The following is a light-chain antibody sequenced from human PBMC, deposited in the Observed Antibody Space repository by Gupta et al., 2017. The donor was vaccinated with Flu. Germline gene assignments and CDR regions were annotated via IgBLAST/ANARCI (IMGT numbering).Light chain of an antibody. CDR2: AES. CDR1: EAIGIH. CDR3: QKYNRAPYI. Sequence: PSSLSASVGDRVTITCRASEAIGIHLAWYQQKPGRVPKLLISAESTLESGVPSRFSGGGSGTDFTLTISSLQPEDFATYYRQKYNRAPYIFGQGTKLEIK. J-gene: IGKJ2*01. V-gene: IGKV1-27*01.